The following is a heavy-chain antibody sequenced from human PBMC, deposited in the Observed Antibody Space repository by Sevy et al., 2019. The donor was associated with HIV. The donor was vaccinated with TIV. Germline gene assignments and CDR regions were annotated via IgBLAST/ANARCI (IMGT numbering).Heavy chain of an antibody. J-gene: IGHJ4*02. D-gene: IGHD3-22*01. Sequence: GGSLRLSCAASGFTFSSYAMHWVRQAPGKGLEWVAVISYDGSNKYYANSVKGRFTISRDNSKNTLYLQMNSLRAEDTAVYYCARGAAAGNYYDSSGYGYHFDYWGQGTLVTISS. CDR2: ISYDGSNK. CDR1: GFTFSSYA. V-gene: IGHV3-30*04. CDR3: ARGAAAGNYYDSSGYGYHFDY.